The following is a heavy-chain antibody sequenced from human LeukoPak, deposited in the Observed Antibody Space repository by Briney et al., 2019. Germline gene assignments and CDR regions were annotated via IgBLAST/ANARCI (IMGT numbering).Heavy chain of an antibody. V-gene: IGHV3-74*01. CDR3: ARELPREVTLDY. CDR1: GLTFISSG. J-gene: IGHJ4*01. CDR2: INTDGSST. D-gene: IGHD2-21*02. Sequence: GGPWRPSCPVSGLTFISSGMQRVRQAPGKGLAGVSRINTDGSSTTYADSVKGRFTISRDNAKNTLYLQMNSLRAEDTAVYYCARELPREVTLDYWGQGTLVTVSS.